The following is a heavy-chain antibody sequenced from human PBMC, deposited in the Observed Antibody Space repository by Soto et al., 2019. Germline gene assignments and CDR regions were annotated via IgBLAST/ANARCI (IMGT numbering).Heavy chain of an antibody. CDR3: ARLKPARGSSGTFDY. D-gene: IGHD6-6*01. Sequence: EVQLLESGGGLVQPGGSLRLSCAASGFTFSSCAMSWVRQAPGKGLEWVSAISGSGGSTYYADSVKGRFTISRDNSKNTLYLQMNSLRAEDTAVYYCARLKPARGSSGTFDYWGQGTLVTVSS. CDR2: ISGSGGST. J-gene: IGHJ4*02. V-gene: IGHV3-23*01. CDR1: GFTFSSCA.